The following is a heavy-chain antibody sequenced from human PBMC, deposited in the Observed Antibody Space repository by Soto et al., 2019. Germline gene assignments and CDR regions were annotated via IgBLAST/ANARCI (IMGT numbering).Heavy chain of an antibody. CDR1: GASIGSGGW. CDR3: ARHEGWTGPDQ. V-gene: IGHV4-4*02. J-gene: IGHJ5*02. CDR2: IFHDGNT. D-gene: IGHD2-8*02. Sequence: SETLSLTCAVSGASIGSGGWWSWVRQPPGKGLEWIEEIFHDGNTNYSPSLKSRVTISVDKSQNQFSLNVDSVTAADAAVYYCARHEGWTGPDQWGQGTLVTVSS.